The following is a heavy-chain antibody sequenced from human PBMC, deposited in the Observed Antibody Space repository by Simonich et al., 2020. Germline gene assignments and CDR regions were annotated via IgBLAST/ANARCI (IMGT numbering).Heavy chain of an antibody. CDR1: GGSISSYY. V-gene: IGHV4-59*01. CDR3: ARGGLYFDY. Sequence: QVQLQESGPGLVKPSETLSLTCTVSGGSISSYYWSWFRQPPGKGLEWIGYIYYSGSTNYNPSLKSRVTISVDTSKNQFSLKLSSVTAADTAVYYCARGGLYFDYWGQGTLVTVSS. CDR2: IYYSGST. J-gene: IGHJ4*02. D-gene: IGHD2-15*01.